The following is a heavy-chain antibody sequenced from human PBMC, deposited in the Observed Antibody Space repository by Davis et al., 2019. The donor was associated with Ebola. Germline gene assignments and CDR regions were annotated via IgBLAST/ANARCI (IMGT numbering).Heavy chain of an antibody. Sequence: AASVKISCKASGYTFTSYGISWVRQAPGQGLEWMGWISAYNGNTNYAQKFQGRVTMTRNTSISTAYMELSSLRSEDTAVYYCARGGQWLVNWFDPWGQGTLVTVSS. V-gene: IGHV1-18*04. D-gene: IGHD6-19*01. CDR1: GYTFTSYG. CDR3: ARGGQWLVNWFDP. CDR2: ISAYNGNT. J-gene: IGHJ5*02.